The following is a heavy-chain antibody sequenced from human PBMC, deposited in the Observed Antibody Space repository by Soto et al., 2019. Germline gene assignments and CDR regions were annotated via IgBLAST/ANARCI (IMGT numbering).Heavy chain of an antibody. Sequence: ASVKVSCKASGYTFTSYGISWVRQAPGQGLEWMGWISAYNGNTNYAQKLQGRVTMTTDTSTSTAYMELRSLRSDDTAVYYCARDYVLVVHWAGFDYWGQGTLVTVSS. D-gene: IGHD2-21*01. CDR2: ISAYNGNT. CDR3: ARDYVLVVHWAGFDY. V-gene: IGHV1-18*01. J-gene: IGHJ4*02. CDR1: GYTFTSYG.